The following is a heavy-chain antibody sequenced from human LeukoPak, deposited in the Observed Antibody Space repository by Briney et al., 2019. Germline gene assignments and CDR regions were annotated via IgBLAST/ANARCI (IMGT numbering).Heavy chain of an antibody. CDR2: LYSGGST. Sequence: GESLRLSCSASGFNVSSNYMSWVRQAPGKALEWGSVLYSGGSTYYADSVKSRFTISRDNSKNTLYLQMNSLRAEDTDVYYCETPTPSAYYYGSGKYYYYMDVWGKGTTVTVSS. V-gene: IGHV3-53*01. CDR1: GFNVSSNY. D-gene: IGHD3-10*01. CDR3: ETPTPSAYYYGSGKYYYYMDV. J-gene: IGHJ6*03.